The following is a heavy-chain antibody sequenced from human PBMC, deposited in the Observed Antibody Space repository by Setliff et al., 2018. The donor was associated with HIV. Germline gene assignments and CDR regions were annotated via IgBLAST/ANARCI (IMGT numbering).Heavy chain of an antibody. CDR3: RGSGNSYAFDM. Sequence: ALRLSCAASGFTFSDYWMSWVRQAPGKGLEWVANIKQDGSEKYYVESVKGRFTISRDNAENSLYLQMNNLRAEDTAVYYCRGSGNSYAFDMWGQGTMVTVSS. V-gene: IGHV3-7*03. J-gene: IGHJ3*02. CDR1: GFTFSDYW. D-gene: IGHD3-10*01. CDR2: IKQDGSEK.